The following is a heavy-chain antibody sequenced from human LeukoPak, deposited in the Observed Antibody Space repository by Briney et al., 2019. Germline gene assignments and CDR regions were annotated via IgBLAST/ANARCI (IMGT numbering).Heavy chain of an antibody. CDR2: IYSSGST. CDR1: GGSISSYY. J-gene: IGHJ4*02. V-gene: IGHV4-39*07. D-gene: IGHD6-13*01. CDR3: ARGQRGSSRDFDY. Sequence: SETLSLTCTVSGGSISSYYWGWIRQPPGKGLEWIGSIYSSGSTNYNPSLKSRVTISVDTSKNQFSLKLSSVTAADTAVYYCARGQRGSSRDFDYWGQGTLVTVSS.